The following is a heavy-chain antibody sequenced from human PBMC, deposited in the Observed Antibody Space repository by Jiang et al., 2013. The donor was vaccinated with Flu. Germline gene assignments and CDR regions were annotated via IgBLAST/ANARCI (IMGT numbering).Heavy chain of an antibody. CDR1: GGSISDSY. CDR3: ARHGVQLWSFFDY. V-gene: IGHV4-59*08. Sequence: GSGLVKPSETLSLTCTVSGGSISDSYWSWFRQAPGKGLEWIGYIHYSGSSNDNPSLKSRVTMSVDTSKNSFSLKLSSVTAADTAMYYCARHGVQLWSFFDYWGQGTLVTVSS. D-gene: IGHD5-18*01. J-gene: IGHJ4*02. CDR2: IHYSGSS.